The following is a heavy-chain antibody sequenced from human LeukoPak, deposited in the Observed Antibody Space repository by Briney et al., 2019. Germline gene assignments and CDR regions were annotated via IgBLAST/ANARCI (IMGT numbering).Heavy chain of an antibody. CDR3: ARARRGVVATNYYYYYMDV. J-gene: IGHJ6*03. D-gene: IGHD2-21*02. CDR1: GYTFTSYD. V-gene: IGHV1-8*01. Sequence: ASVKVSCTASGYTFTSYDINWVRQATGLGLEWMGWMNPNSGNTGYAQKFQGRVTMTRNTSISTAYMELSSLKSEDTAVYYCARARRGVVATNYYYYYMDVWGKGTTVTVSS. CDR2: MNPNSGNT.